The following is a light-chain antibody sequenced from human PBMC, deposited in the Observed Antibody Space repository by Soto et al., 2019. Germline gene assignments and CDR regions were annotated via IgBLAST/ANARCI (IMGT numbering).Light chain of an antibody. Sequence: EIVLTQSPGTLSLSPGERATVSCRASQSVISSYLAWYHQKPGQAPRLLIYGASSRATGIPARFSGSGSGTDFTLPISSLEPEDFAVYYCQQRSNWLALTFGGGTKVDIK. J-gene: IGKJ4*01. CDR2: GAS. V-gene: IGKV3D-20*02. CDR3: QQRSNWLALT. CDR1: QSVISSY.